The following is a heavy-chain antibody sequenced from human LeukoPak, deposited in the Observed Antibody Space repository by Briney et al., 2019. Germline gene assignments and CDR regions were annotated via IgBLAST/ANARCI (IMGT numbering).Heavy chain of an antibody. J-gene: IGHJ4*02. D-gene: IGHD3-10*01. V-gene: IGHV4-59*01. CDR2: IYNSGSA. CDR1: GGSISSYY. Sequence: SETLSLTCTVSGGSISSYYWNWIRQPPGKGLEWIGYIYNSGSANNNPSLKSRVTISVDTSKKQFSLKLSSVTVADTAVYYCARETPYGSGSYPFDYWGQGILVTVSS. CDR3: ARETPYGSGSYPFDY.